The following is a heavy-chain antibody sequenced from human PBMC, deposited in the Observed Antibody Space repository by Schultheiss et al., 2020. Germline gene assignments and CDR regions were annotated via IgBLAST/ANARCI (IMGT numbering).Heavy chain of an antibody. CDR3: ARDSPTRGYSYDYYYYYGMDV. J-gene: IGHJ6*02. D-gene: IGHD5-18*01. Sequence: GESLKISCAASGFTFSSYAMHWVRQAPGKGLEWVAVISYDGSNKYYADSVKGRFTISRDNAKNSLYLQMNSLRAEDTAVYYCARDSPTRGYSYDYYYYYGMDVWGQGTTVTVSS. CDR1: GFTFSSYA. CDR2: ISYDGSNK. V-gene: IGHV3-30*07.